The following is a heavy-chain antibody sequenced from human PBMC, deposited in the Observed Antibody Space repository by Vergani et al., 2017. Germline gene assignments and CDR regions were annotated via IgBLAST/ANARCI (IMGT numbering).Heavy chain of an antibody. J-gene: IGHJ4*02. CDR3: ARDITGNYCDSSGPLDY. CDR2: IYHSWST. Sequence: QVQLQESGPGLVKPSGTLSLTCAVSGGSISSSNWWSWVRQPPGKGLEGIGEIYHSWSTNYNPSLKSRVTISVDKSKNQFSLKLSSVTAADTAVYYCARDITGNYCDSSGPLDYWGQGTLVTVSS. D-gene: IGHD3-22*01. V-gene: IGHV4-4*02. CDR1: GGSISSSNW.